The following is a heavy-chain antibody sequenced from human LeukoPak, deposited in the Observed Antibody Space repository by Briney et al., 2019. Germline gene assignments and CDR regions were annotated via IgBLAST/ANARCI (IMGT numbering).Heavy chain of an antibody. CDR2: INSDGSTT. V-gene: IGHV3-74*01. D-gene: IGHD3-22*01. Sequence: PGGSLRLSCAASGFTFSSHWMHWVRHAPGKGLVWVSRINSDGSTTSYADSVKGRFTISRDNAKNTLYLQMNSLRAEDTALYYCAREDYYDSFDIWGQGTMVTVSS. J-gene: IGHJ3*02. CDR1: GFTFSSHW. CDR3: AREDYYDSFDI.